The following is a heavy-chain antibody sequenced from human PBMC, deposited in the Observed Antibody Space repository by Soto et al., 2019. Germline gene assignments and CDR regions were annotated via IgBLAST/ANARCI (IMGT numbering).Heavy chain of an antibody. CDR1: GGILSGFG. CDR3: EGVSVVVPALPSEGFGP. J-gene: IGHJ5*02. CDR2: TIPMFGTA. V-gene: IGHV1-69*12. D-gene: IGHD2-21*02. Sequence: QVQPEQSGAEVKKPGSSVKVSCQPSGGILSGFGFTWVRQAPGQGLECMGGTIPMFGTARYAQKFQDRLTFTATESTGTTEMELTTLRSDDTAMYYWEGVSVVVPALPSEGFGPWGQGTLVIVSS.